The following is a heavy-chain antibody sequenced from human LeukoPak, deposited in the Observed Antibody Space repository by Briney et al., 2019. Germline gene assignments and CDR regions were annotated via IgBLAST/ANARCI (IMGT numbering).Heavy chain of an antibody. CDR3: ARVGIGSSSGAEYFDY. CDR2: IYYSGST. V-gene: IGHV4-59*01. Sequence: SETLSLTCTVSGGSISSYYWSWIRQPPGKGLEWIGYIYYSGSTNYNPSLKSRVTISVDTSKNQFSLKLSSVTAAGTAVYYCARVGIGSSSGAEYFDYWGQGTLVTVSS. J-gene: IGHJ4*02. CDR1: GGSISSYY. D-gene: IGHD6-6*01.